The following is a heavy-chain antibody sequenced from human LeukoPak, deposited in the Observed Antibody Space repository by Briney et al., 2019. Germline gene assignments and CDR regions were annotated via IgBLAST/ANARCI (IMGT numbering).Heavy chain of an antibody. CDR2: GDYSGGK. D-gene: IGHD3-22*01. CDR3: ARELRYDNSDSGAF. CDR1: GDSFSSVTDY. V-gene: IGHV4-39*07. J-gene: IGHJ3*01. Sequence: PSETLSLTCTVSGDSFSSVTDYWAWIRQPPGKGLEWIASGDYSGGKYYNPSLESRVAISTDMSKSQISLKLTSVTGADTAVYYCARELRYDNSDSGAFWGQGTVVTVSS.